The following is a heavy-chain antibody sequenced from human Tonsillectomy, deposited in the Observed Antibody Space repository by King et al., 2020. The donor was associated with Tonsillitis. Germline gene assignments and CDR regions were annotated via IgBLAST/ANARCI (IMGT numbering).Heavy chain of an antibody. CDR2: IYYAGTT. Sequence: QVPLQESGPGLVKPSETLSLTCSVSGGSISPYYWSWIRPPPGKGLEWIGYIYYAGTTSYNPSLRSRVTISVDTSTNQFSLELSSVTAADTAVYYCAKGDYSNYGSWGQGALVTVSS. D-gene: IGHD4-11*01. V-gene: IGHV4-59*01. J-gene: IGHJ5*02. CDR1: GGSISPYY. CDR3: AKGDYSNYGS.